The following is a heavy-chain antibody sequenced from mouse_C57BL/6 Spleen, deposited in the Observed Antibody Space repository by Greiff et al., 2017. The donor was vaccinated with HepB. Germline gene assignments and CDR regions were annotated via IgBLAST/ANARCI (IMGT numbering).Heavy chain of an antibody. V-gene: IGHV1-82*01. CDR3: ARLVYAMDY. CDR1: GYAFSSSW. J-gene: IGHJ4*01. Sequence: LEESGPELVKPGASVKISCKASGYAFSSSWMNWVKQRPGKGLEWIGRIYPGDGDTNYNGKFKGKATLTADKSSSTAYMQLSSLTSEDSAVYFCARLVYAMDYWGQGTSVTVSS. CDR2: IYPGDGDT.